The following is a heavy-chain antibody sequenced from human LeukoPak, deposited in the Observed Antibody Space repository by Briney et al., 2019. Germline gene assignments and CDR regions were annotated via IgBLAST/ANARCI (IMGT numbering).Heavy chain of an antibody. D-gene: IGHD1-26*01. CDR3: ARDKQVGASLFDH. Sequence: GGSLRLSCAASGFTFSSYWMHWVRQAPGKGLVWVSRINSDGSSTSYADSVKGRVTISRDNSKNTLYLQMNSLRAEDTAVYYCARDKQVGASLFDHWGQGTLVTVSS. CDR2: INSDGSST. CDR1: GFTFSSYW. J-gene: IGHJ4*02. V-gene: IGHV3-74*01.